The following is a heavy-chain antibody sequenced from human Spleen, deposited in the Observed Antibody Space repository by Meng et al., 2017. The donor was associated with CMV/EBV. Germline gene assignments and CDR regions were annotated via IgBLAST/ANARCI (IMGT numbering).Heavy chain of an antibody. CDR2: IKQDGSEK. CDR3: ARVPRNYGDPFDI. J-gene: IGHJ3*02. V-gene: IGHV3-7*01. CDR1: GFTFSSYW. Sequence: GESLKISCAASGFTFSSYWMSWVRQAPGKGLEWVANIKQDGSEKYYVDSVKGRFTISRDNAKNSLYLQMNRLRAEDTAVYYCARVPRNYGDPFDIWGQGTMVTVSS. D-gene: IGHD4-17*01.